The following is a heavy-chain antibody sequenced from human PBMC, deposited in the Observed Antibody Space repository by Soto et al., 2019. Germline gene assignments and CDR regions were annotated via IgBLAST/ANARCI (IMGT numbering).Heavy chain of an antibody. V-gene: IGHV3-21*01. D-gene: IGHD2-15*01. CDR3: ARDGGYCSGGSCYSDY. Sequence: PGGSLRLSCAASGFTFSSYSMNWVRQAPGKGLEWVSSISSSSSYIYYADSVKGRITISRNNAKYSLYLQMNSMRAEDTAVYYCARDGGYCSGGSCYSDYWGQGTLVTGLL. CDR1: GFTFSSYS. CDR2: ISSSSSYI. J-gene: IGHJ4*02.